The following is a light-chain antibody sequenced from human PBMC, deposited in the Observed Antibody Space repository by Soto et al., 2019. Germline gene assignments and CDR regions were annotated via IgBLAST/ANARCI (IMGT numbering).Light chain of an antibody. V-gene: IGKV1-5*03. J-gene: IGKJ1*01. CDR1: QTISSW. Sequence: DNQMTQSPSTLSGSVGDRVTITCRASQTISSWLAWYQQKPGKAPKLLIYKASTLKSGVPSRVSGSGSGTEFTLTISSLQPDDFATYYCQHYNSYSEAFGQGTKVDIK. CDR3: QHYNSYSEA. CDR2: KAS.